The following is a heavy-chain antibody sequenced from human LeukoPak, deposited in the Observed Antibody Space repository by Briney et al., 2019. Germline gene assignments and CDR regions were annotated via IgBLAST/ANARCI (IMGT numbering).Heavy chain of an antibody. Sequence: SETLSLTCTVSGGSISSGGYYWSWIRQPPGKGLEWIGYIYHSGSTYYNPSLKSRVTISVDRSKNQFSLKLSSVTAADTAVYYCARERTNDYGDYSGEAFDIWGQGTMVTVSS. CDR2: IYHSGST. J-gene: IGHJ3*02. V-gene: IGHV4-30-2*01. CDR3: ARERTNDYGDYSGEAFDI. D-gene: IGHD4-17*01. CDR1: GGSISSGGYY.